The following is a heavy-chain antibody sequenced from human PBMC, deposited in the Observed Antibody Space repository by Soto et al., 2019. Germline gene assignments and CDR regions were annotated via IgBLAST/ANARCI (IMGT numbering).Heavy chain of an antibody. V-gene: IGHV3-48*01. J-gene: IGHJ6*03. CDR2: ISSSSSTI. D-gene: IGHD2-2*01. CDR1: GFTFSSYS. Sequence: EVQLVESGGGLVQPGGSLRLSGAASGFTFSSYSMNWVRQAPGKGLEWVSYISSSSSTIYYADSVKGRFTISRDNAKNSLYLQMNSLRAEDTAVYYCAREDNLLSALYYYYYYMDVWGKGTTVTVSS. CDR3: AREDNLLSALYYYYYYMDV.